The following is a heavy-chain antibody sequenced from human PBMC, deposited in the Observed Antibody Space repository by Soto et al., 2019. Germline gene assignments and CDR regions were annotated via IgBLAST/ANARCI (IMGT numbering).Heavy chain of an antibody. J-gene: IGHJ4*02. CDR3: AREKPDFWSGSHFDY. V-gene: IGHV4-30-4*01. CDR2: IYYSGST. D-gene: IGHD3-3*01. CDR1: GGSISSGDYY. Sequence: PSETLSLTCTVSGGSISSGDYYWSWIRQPPGKGLEWIGYIYYSGSTYYNPSLKSRVTISVDTSKNQFSLKLSSVTAADTAVYYCAREKPDFWSGSHFDYWGQGTLVTVSS.